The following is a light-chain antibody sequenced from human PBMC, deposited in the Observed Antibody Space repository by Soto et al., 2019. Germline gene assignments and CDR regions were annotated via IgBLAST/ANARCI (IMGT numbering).Light chain of an antibody. CDR1: SSDVGGYNY. V-gene: IGLV2-14*01. CDR2: DVS. Sequence: QSALTQPASVSGSPGQSITISCTGTSSDVGGYNYVSWYQQHPGKAPKLMIYDVSHRPSGVSNRFSGSKSGNTASLTIYGLQAEDEADYYCSSYTSSNPYVFGTGTKLTVL. J-gene: IGLJ1*01. CDR3: SSYTSSNPYV.